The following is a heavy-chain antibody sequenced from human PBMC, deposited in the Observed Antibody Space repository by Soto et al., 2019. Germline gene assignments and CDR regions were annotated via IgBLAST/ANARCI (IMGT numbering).Heavy chain of an antibody. J-gene: IGHJ4*02. CDR3: ARPPGVQAMVPFDY. D-gene: IGHD5-18*01. CDR2: VYYNGNT. Sequence: SETLSLTCTVSGSSISTTFYYWAWIRQPPGKGLEWIGSVYYNGNTDYNPSLKSRVTISVDTSKNQFSLKLTSVTAADTAVYYCARPPGVQAMVPFDYWGQGILVTVSS. CDR1: GSSISTTFYY. V-gene: IGHV4-39*01.